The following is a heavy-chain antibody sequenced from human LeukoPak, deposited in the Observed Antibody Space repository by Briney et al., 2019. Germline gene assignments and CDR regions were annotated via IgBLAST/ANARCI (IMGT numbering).Heavy chain of an antibody. D-gene: IGHD2/OR15-2a*01. J-gene: IGHJ6*02. Sequence: SETLSLTCAVYGGSFSGYYWSWIRQPPGKGLEWIGYIYYSGSTNYNPSLKSRVTISVDTSKNQFSLKLSSVTAADTAVYYCARRSPNSGYYYGMDVWGQGTTVTVSS. CDR3: ARRSPNSGYYYGMDV. V-gene: IGHV4-59*01. CDR1: GGSFSGYY. CDR2: IYYSGST.